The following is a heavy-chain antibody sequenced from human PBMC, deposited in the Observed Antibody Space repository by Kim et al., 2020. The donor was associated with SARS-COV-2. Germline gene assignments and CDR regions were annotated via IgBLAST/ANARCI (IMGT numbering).Heavy chain of an antibody. D-gene: IGHD2-15*01. CDR1: GYTFSTYG. CDR2: ISASNGFT. Sequence: ASVKVSCKASGYTFSTYGISWLRQAPGQGLEWVGWISASNGFTNYAQRLQGRVTMTTDTSTFTAYMELRSLRSDDTAVYYCARDRGVAANGLFDYWSQGT. J-gene: IGHJ4*02. CDR3: ARDRGVAANGLFDY. V-gene: IGHV1-18*01.